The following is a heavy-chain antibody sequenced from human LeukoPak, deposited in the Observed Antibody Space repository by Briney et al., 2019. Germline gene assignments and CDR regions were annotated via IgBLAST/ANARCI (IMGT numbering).Heavy chain of an antibody. CDR3: AKGRYYGSGSLDY. CDR1: GFTFSSYG. CDR2: IGGRDGST. V-gene: IGHV3-23*01. Sequence: GGSLRLSCAASGFTFSSYGMSWVRQAPGKGLEWVSAIGGRDGSTYYADSVKGRFTISRDNSKNTLYVQMNSLRAEDTAVYYCAKGRYYGSGSLDYWGQGTLVTVSS. D-gene: IGHD3-10*01. J-gene: IGHJ4*02.